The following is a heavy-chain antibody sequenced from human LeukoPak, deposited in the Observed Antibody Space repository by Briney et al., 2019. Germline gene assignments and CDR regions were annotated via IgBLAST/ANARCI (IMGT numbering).Heavy chain of an antibody. CDR3: AREVISSSWFPFDY. D-gene: IGHD6-13*01. V-gene: IGHV1-2*02. CDR2: INPNSGDT. CDR1: GYSFTVYY. Sequence: ASVKVSCKASGYSFTVYYMHSVRQAPGQGLEWMGWINPNSGDTNYAQKFQGRVTMTRDTSISTAYMALSRLRSDDTTVYYCAREVISSSWFPFDYWGQGTLVTVSS. J-gene: IGHJ4*02.